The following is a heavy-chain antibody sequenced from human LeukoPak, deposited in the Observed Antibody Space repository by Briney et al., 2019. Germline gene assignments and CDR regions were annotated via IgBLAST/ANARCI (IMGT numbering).Heavy chain of an antibody. CDR1: GGSISSYY. CDR3: ARVGGSYSDFDY. J-gene: IGHJ4*02. V-gene: IGHV4-59*01. CDR2: IHYSGST. D-gene: IGHD1-26*01. Sequence: PSETLSLTCTVSGGSISSYYWSWVRQPPGKGLEWIGYIHYSGSTSHNPSLKSRLTLSVDTSKKQVSLKLSSVTAADTAVYYCARVGGSYSDFDYWGQGTLVTVSS.